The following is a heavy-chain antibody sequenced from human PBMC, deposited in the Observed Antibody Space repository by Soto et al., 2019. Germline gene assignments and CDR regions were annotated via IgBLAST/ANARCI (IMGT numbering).Heavy chain of an antibody. CDR2: IKSKRDGGTT. CDR1: GLTFSNAW. V-gene: IGHV3-15*07. D-gene: IGHD6-19*01. J-gene: IGHJ4*02. Sequence: DVQLVESGGDLVKPGGSLRLSCAASGLTFSNAWFNWVRQAPGKGLEWVGHIKSKRDGGTTDYAAPVKGRFTISRDDSKNTLYLQINSLKIEDTAVFYCTTNSGAVAVGAFRSYWGQGTLVTVSS. CDR3: TTNSGAVAVGAFRSY.